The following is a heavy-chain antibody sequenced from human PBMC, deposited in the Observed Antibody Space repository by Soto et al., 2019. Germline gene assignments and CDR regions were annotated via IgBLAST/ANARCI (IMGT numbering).Heavy chain of an antibody. V-gene: IGHV3-7*01. CDR2: IKQDGSQK. CDR1: GFTLSSYW. J-gene: IGHJ4*02. CDR3: MTSVTTHDY. D-gene: IGHD4-17*01. Sequence: EVQLVESGGGLVQPGGSLRLSCAASGFTLSSYWMNWVRLAPGKGLEWVANIKQDGSQKNYVDSVKGRFTISRDNGKNSLYLQMSSLRAEDTAVYYCMTSVTTHDYWGQGTLVTVSS.